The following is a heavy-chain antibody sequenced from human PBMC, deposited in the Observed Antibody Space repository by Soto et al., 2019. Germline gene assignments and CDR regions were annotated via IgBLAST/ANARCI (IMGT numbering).Heavy chain of an antibody. CDR2: ISTSNGDT. CDR1: GYTFTTYG. V-gene: IGHV1-18*04. Sequence: QVQLVQSGAEVRKPGASVKVSCKASGYTFTTYGISWVRQAPGQGLEWMAWISTSNGDTHYAQKLQGRVTMTTDTSTSTAYMELRSLRSDDTAVYYCARDGPWSGYYTYWGQGTLVTVSS. D-gene: IGHD3-3*01. J-gene: IGHJ4*02. CDR3: ARDGPWSGYYTY.